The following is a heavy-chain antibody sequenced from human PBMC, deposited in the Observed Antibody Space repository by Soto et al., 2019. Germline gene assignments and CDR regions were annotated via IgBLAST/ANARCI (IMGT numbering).Heavy chain of an antibody. CDR2: IIPIFGTA. CDR3: ARDWGSGSYPYYYYGMDV. D-gene: IGHD3-10*01. J-gene: IGHJ6*02. CDR1: GRPFSSYS. Sequence: SVKVSCKASGRPFSSYSISWVRQAPGQGLEWMGGIIPIFGTANYAQKFQGRVTITADESTSTAYMELSSLRSEDTAVYYCARDWGSGSYPYYYYGMDVWGQGTTVTVSS. V-gene: IGHV1-69*13.